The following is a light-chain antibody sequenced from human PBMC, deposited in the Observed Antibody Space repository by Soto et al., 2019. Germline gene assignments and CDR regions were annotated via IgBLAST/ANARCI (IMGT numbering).Light chain of an antibody. CDR1: QILLHNNGYNY. CDR2: LGS. CDR3: IQTLQTPLT. Sequence: DIVITQSPLSLPVAPVDPASISCRSSQILLHNNGYNYLDWYLQKPGQSPQLLIYLGSNRASGVPGRFSGSGSGTDFTLSISSVEAEDVGVYYCIQTLQTPLTFGGGTRLEIK. V-gene: IGKV2-28*01. J-gene: IGKJ5*01.